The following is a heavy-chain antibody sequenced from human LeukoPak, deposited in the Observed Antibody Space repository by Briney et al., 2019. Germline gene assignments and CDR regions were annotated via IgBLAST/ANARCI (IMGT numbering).Heavy chain of an antibody. CDR1: GGSFSGYY. Sequence: SETLSLTCAVYGGSFSGYYWSWIRQPPGKGLEWIGEINHSGSTNYNPSLKSRVTISVDTSKNQFPLKLSSVTAADTAVYYCARGRIDYGGKNWFDPWGQGTLVTVSS. D-gene: IGHD4-23*01. CDR2: INHSGST. V-gene: IGHV4-34*01. J-gene: IGHJ5*02. CDR3: ARGRIDYGGKNWFDP.